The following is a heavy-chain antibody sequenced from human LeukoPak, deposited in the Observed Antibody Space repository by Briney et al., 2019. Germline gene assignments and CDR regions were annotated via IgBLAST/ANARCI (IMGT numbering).Heavy chain of an antibody. CDR1: GDSISSSNW. D-gene: IGHD6-13*01. CDR3: ASFAAAGRAPFDY. J-gene: IGHJ4*02. Sequence: SETLSHTCAHYGDSISSSNWWRWVRQPPGKGLEWIREIYHSGSTNYNPSLKSRVTISVDKSKNQFSLTLSSVTAADTAVYYCASFAAAGRAPFDYWGQGTLVTVSS. V-gene: IGHV4-4*02. CDR2: IYHSGST.